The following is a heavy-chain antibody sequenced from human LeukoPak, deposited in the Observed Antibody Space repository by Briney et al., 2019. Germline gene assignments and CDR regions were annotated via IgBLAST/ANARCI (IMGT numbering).Heavy chain of an antibody. CDR3: ASARALYGYSGYDEPYFDY. Sequence: GGSLRLSCAASGFTFSNYAMHWVRQAPGRGLEWVAVISYDGSNKYYADSVKGRFTISRDYSKNTLFLQMNSLRAEDTAVYYCASARALYGYSGYDEPYFDYWGQGTLVTVSS. CDR1: GFTFSNYA. V-gene: IGHV3-30*04. CDR2: ISYDGSNK. J-gene: IGHJ4*02. D-gene: IGHD5-12*01.